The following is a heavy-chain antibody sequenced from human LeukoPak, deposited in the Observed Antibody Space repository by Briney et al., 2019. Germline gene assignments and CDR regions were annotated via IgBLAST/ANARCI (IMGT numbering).Heavy chain of an antibody. Sequence: GGSLRLSCAGSGFIFNNYAMHSVRQPPGKGLEWVSGISWNRGSIDYADSVKGRFTISRDNAKNSLYLQINSLRVEDTAVYYCAKDNRRHYTSGPNPDSLHWGQGALVTVSS. CDR2: ISWNRGSI. V-gene: IGHV3-9*01. D-gene: IGHD6-19*01. J-gene: IGHJ4*02. CDR1: GFIFNNYA. CDR3: AKDNRRHYTSGPNPDSLH.